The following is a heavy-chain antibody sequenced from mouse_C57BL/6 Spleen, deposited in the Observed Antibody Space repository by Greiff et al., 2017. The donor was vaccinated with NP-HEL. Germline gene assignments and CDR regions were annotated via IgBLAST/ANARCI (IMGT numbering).Heavy chain of an antibody. CDR1: GFTFSDYY. Sequence: EVMLVESEGGLVQPGSSMKLSCTASGFTFSDYYMAWVRQVPEKGLEWVANINYDGSSTYYLDSLKSRFIISRDNAKNILYLQMSSLKSEDTATYYCARVANYYGSIFDYWGQGTTLTVSS. CDR3: ARVANYYGSIFDY. J-gene: IGHJ2*01. D-gene: IGHD1-1*01. CDR2: INYDGSST. V-gene: IGHV5-16*01.